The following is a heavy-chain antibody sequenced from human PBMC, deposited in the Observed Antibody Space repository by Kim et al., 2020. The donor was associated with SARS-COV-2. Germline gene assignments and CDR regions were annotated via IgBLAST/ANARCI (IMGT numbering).Heavy chain of an antibody. CDR3: ARDPVGTPVY. Sequence: GGSLRLSCAASGFTFSDYYMTWIRQAPGKGLEWVSYISTSGDTIYYADSVKGRFTVSRDNAENSMYLQMKSLKAEDTAIYFCARDPVGTPVYWGQGTLV. CDR1: GFTFSDYY. D-gene: IGHD1-26*01. CDR2: ISTSGDTI. J-gene: IGHJ4*02. V-gene: IGHV3-11*01.